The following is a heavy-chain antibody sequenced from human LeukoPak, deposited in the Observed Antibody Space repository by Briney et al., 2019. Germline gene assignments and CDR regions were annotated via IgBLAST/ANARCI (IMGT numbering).Heavy chain of an antibody. CDR3: ARDRAYSSDY. CDR2: ISYDGSNK. Sequence: GGSLRLSCAASGFTFSSYAMHWVRQAPGKGLEWVAVISYDGSNKYYADSVKGRFTISRDNAKNTLYLQMNNLRAEDTAVYYCARDRAYSSDYWGQGTLVTVSS. CDR1: GFTFSSYA. D-gene: IGHD5-18*01. J-gene: IGHJ4*02. V-gene: IGHV3-30-3*01.